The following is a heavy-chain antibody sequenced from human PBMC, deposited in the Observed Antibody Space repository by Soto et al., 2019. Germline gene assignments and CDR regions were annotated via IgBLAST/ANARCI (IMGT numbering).Heavy chain of an antibody. CDR1: GFTFSSYA. CDR2: ISGSGGST. D-gene: IGHD3-10*01. J-gene: IGHJ3*02. V-gene: IGHV3-23*01. Sequence: EVQLLESGGGLVQPGGSLRLSCAASGFTFSSYAMSWVRQAPGKGLEWVSAISGSGGSTYYADSVKGRFTISRDNSKNTLYLQMNSLRAEDTAVYYCAKGTGRMVRGPPSDAFDIWGQGTMVTVSS. CDR3: AKGTGRMVRGPPSDAFDI.